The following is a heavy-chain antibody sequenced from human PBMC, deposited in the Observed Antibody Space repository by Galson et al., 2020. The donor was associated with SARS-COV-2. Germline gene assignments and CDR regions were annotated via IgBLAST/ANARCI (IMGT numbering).Heavy chain of an antibody. V-gene: IGHV3-23*01. CDR1: GFTFSSYA. CDR3: AIKEGYYYFGMDV. Sequence: GGSLRLSCAASGFTFSSYAMNWVRQAPGKGLEWVSAISGSGGSTYYADSVKGRFTISRDNSKNTLYLQMNSLRAEDTAVYYCAIKEGYYYFGMDVWGQGTTVTVSS. J-gene: IGHJ6*02. CDR2: ISGSGGST.